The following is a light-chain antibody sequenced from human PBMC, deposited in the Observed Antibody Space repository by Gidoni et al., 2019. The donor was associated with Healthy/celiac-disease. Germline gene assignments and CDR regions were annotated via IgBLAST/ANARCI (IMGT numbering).Light chain of an antibody. CDR2: WAS. V-gene: IGKV4-1*01. Sequence: DIVMTRSPDSLAVSLGERATINCKSSQSVLYSSNNNNYLAWYQQKPGQPPKLLIYWASTRESGVPDRFRGSGSGTDFTLTISSLQAEDVAVYYCQQYYSTPYTFGQGTKLEIK. CDR1: QSVLYSSNNNNY. CDR3: QQYYSTPYT. J-gene: IGKJ2*01.